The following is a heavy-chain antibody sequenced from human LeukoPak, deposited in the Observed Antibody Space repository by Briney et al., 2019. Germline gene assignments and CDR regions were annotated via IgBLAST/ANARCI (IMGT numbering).Heavy chain of an antibody. Sequence: SETLSLTCTVSGGSISNYYWSWIRQPAGKGLEWIGRIYTSGNTNYNPSLKSRVTMSIDTSKNQFSLKLSSVTAADTAVYYCAREYYYDRSGPQGMDVWGQGTTVTVSS. D-gene: IGHD3-22*01. CDR2: IYTSGNT. CDR3: AREYYYDRSGPQGMDV. J-gene: IGHJ6*02. V-gene: IGHV4-4*07. CDR1: GGSISNYY.